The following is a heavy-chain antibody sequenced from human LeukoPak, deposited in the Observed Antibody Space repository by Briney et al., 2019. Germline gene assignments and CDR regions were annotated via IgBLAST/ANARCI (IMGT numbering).Heavy chain of an antibody. V-gene: IGHV4-34*01. Sequence: SETLSLTCAVYGGSFSGYYWSWIRQPPGKGLEWIGEINHSGSTNYNPSLKSRVTISVDKSKNQFSLKLSSVTAADTAVYYCATESPAYIAAAPNWGQGTLVTVSS. J-gene: IGHJ4*02. CDR3: ATESPAYIAAAPN. CDR1: GGSFSGYY. D-gene: IGHD6-13*01. CDR2: INHSGST.